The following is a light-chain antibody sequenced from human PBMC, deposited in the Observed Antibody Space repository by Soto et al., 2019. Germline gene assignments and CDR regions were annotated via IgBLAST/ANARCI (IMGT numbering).Light chain of an antibody. J-gene: IGKJ5*01. CDR1: QSVINS. V-gene: IGKV3-20*01. CDR3: QQYGYSPIT. CDR2: GAS. Sequence: EIVLTQSPGTLSLSPGERATLSCRASQSVINSLAWYQQKPGQAPRLLISGASSRATGIPDRFSGGRSGTDFTLTISRLEPEDFALYYCQQYGYSPITFGQGTRLEI.